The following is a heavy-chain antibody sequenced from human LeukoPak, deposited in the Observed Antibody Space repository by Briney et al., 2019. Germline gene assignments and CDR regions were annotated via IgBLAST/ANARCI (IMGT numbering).Heavy chain of an antibody. CDR2: IYPGDSDT. J-gene: IGHJ4*02. CDR1: GYSFTSYW. Sequence: GESLKISCKGSGYSFTSYWIGWVRQMPGKGLEWMGIIYPGDSDTRYSPSFQGQVTISADKSISTAYLQWSSLKASDTAMYYCARQFRDDILTGYPSYFDYWGQGTLVTVSS. CDR3: ARQFRDDILTGYPSYFDY. D-gene: IGHD3-9*01. V-gene: IGHV5-51*01.